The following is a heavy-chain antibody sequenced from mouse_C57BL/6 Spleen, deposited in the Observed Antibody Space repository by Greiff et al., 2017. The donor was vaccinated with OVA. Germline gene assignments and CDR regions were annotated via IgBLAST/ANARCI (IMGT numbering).Heavy chain of an antibody. D-gene: IGHD1-1*01. Sequence: VQLKQSGPELVKPGASVKISCKASGYSFTDYNMNWVKQSNGKSLEWIGVINPNYGTTSYNQKFKGKATLTVDQSSSTAYMPLNSLTSEDSAVYYRAREDYGSSYWYFEVWGKGTTVTVSS. J-gene: IGHJ1*03. CDR2: INPNYGTT. V-gene: IGHV1-39*01. CDR3: AREDYGSSYWYFEV. CDR1: GYSFTDYN.